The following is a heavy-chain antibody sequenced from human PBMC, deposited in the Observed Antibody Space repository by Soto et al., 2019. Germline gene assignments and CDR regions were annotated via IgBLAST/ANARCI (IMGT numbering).Heavy chain of an antibody. CDR2: VHYYGGT. D-gene: IGHD2-21*01. CDR3: TKNSAYALDY. Sequence: SETLSLTCVVSRGSVSKDNWWSWVRQSPGKGLEWIGEVHYYGGTNYNPSLESRATISVDTSRNEFSLRLTSVTAADTAMYYRTKNSAYALDYWGQG. J-gene: IGHJ4*02. V-gene: IGHV4-4*02. CDR1: RGSVSKDNW.